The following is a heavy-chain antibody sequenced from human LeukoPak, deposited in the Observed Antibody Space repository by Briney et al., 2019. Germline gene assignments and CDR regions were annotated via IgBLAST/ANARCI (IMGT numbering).Heavy chain of an antibody. CDR3: ARQYCSSTSCYLDY. CDR2: IYPGDSYT. V-gene: IGHV5-51*01. Sequence: GESLKISCKTSGYTFTSYWIAWVRQMPGKGLEWMGIIYPGDSYTRYSPSFQGQVTISADKSISTAYLQWSSLKASDTAMYYCARQYCSSTSCYLDYWGQGTLVTVSS. CDR1: GYTFTSYW. D-gene: IGHD2-2*01. J-gene: IGHJ4*02.